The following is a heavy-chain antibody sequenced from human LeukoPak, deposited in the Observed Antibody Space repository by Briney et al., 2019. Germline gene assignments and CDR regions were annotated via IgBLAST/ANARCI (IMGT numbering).Heavy chain of an antibody. CDR2: IIPIFGTA. CDR3: ASPIYSYGSQGNWFDP. CDR1: GGTFSSYA. J-gene: IGHJ5*02. V-gene: IGHV1-69*13. D-gene: IGHD5-18*01. Sequence: SVKVSCTASGGTFSSYAISWVRQAPGQGLEWMGGIIPIFGTANYAQKFQGRVTITADESTSTAYMELSSLRSEDTAVYYCASPIYSYGSQGNWFDPWGQGTLVTVSS.